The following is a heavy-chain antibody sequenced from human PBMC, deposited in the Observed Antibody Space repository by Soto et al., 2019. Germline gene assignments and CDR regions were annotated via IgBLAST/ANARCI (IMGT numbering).Heavy chain of an antibody. CDR1: GFTFSSYA. J-gene: IGHJ4*02. Sequence: PGGSLRLSCAASGFTFSSYAMSWVRQAPGNRLEWVSGISGTGVTTYYADSVRGRFTISRDNSKNTLYLQMNSLRAEDTAVYYCARGHCDGDCYLLDSWGQGTLVTVSS. CDR2: ISGTGVTT. CDR3: ARGHCDGDCYLLDS. D-gene: IGHD2-21*02. V-gene: IGHV3-23*01.